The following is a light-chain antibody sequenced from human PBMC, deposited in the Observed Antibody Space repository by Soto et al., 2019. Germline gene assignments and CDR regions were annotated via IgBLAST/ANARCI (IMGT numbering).Light chain of an antibody. J-gene: IGLJ3*02. Sequence: HTVVTQEPSSSVSPGGTVTLTCGLTSGSVSITSYPSGFQQTPGQAPRTLIYSTNTRSSGVSDRFSGSILGGKAALTIKGAQAADESDYYCALYLGGGITVFGGGTQLTVL. V-gene: IGLV8-61*01. CDR1: SGSVSITSY. CDR2: STN. CDR3: ALYLGGGITV.